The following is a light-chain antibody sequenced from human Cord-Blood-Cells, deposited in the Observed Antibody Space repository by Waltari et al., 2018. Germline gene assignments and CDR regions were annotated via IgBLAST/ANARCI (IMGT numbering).Light chain of an antibody. CDR2: DVS. Sequence: QSALTQPASVSGSPGQSITISCTGTSSDVGGYNYVSWYQQHPGKAPKLMSYDVSKRPSEVSNLFSGSKSGNTASLTISGLQAEDEADYYCSSYTSSSTWVFGGGTKLTVL. V-gene: IGLV2-14*01. CDR1: SSDVGGYNY. J-gene: IGLJ3*02. CDR3: SSYTSSSTWV.